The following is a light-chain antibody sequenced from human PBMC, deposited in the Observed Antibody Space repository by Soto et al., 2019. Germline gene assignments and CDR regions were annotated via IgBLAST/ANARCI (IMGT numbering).Light chain of an antibody. CDR1: QTVFSNY. CDR3: QRYGSSPST. V-gene: IGKV3-20*01. J-gene: IGKJ1*01. CDR2: GAS. Sequence: EIVLTQSPGTLSLSPGERATLSCRATQTVFSNYIGWYQQKPGQAPRRLIFGASIRATGIPDKFSGSGSGKDSVPINSGLDDEDFALYYCQRYGSSPSTFGQGTKVEIK.